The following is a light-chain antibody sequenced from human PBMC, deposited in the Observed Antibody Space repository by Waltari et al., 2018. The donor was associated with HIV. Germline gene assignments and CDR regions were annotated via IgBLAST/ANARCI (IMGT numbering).Light chain of an antibody. V-gene: IGLV3-25*03. CDR3: QSADSNASLWV. J-gene: IGLJ3*02. CDR2: KDT. CDR1: ALPKQY. Sequence: SYELTQPPSVSVSPGQTARITCSGDALPKQYAYWYQQRPGQAPVLVIYKDTERPSGIPERFSGSSSGTTATLTIIGVQAQDEADYHCQSADSNASLWVFGGGTKVTV.